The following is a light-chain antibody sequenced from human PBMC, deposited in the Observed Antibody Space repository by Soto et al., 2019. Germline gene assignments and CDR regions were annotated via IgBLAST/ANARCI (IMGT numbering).Light chain of an antibody. CDR1: QTLRRTY. CDR2: GAS. V-gene: IGKV3-20*01. CDR3: HQYDNAPQT. J-gene: IGKJ2*01. Sequence: IVLMQSPGTLSLSPGERATLSCSASQTLRRTYIAWYQRKPGQAPRVLIYGASKRATGIPDRFSGSGSGTDFSLTISRLEPEDFAVYYCHQYDNAPQTYGQGTKVDI.